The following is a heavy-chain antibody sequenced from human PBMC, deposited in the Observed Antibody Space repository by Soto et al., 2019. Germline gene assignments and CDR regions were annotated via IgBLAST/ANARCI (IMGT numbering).Heavy chain of an antibody. J-gene: IGHJ6*02. CDR2: ISYDGSNK. CDR3: ARVRITMIVVVLEYGMDV. V-gene: IGHV3-30-3*01. CDR1: GFTFSSYA. Sequence: GGSLRLSCAASGFTFSSYAMHWVRQAPGKGLEWVAVISYDGSNKYYADSVKGRFTISRDNSKNTLYLQMNILRAEDTAVYYCARVRITMIVVVLEYGMDVWGQGTTVTVSS. D-gene: IGHD3-22*01.